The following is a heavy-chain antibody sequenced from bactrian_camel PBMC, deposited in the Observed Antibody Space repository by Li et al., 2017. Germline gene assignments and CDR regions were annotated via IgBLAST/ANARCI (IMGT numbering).Heavy chain of an antibody. D-gene: IGHD2*01. V-gene: IGHV3S40*01. J-gene: IGHJ4*01. Sequence: VQLVESGGGLVQPGGSLRLSCAASGFPFSTYAMTWVRQRPGKGLEWVSGIDAGGGTTYYADSVKGRFTIARSNTKNTVYLQLNSPKTEDTAQYYCVKDSDSGGLYRVMEYWGQGTQVTVS. CDR3: VKDSDSGGLYRVMEY. CDR1: GFPFSTYA. CDR2: IDAGGGTT.